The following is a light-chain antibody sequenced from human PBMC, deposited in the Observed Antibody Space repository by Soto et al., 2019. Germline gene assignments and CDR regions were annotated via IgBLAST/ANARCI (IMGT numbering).Light chain of an antibody. V-gene: IGKV3-11*01. J-gene: IGKJ3*01. CDR2: DAS. CDR1: QNIHSF. Sequence: EIVLTQSPATVSLSPGESATLSCRASQNIHSFLAWYQQRPGQAPRLLIYDASFRATAIPARFNGSGSGTDFTLTITRLEPEDFAVYYCQQYGSSLFTFGPGTKVDIK. CDR3: QQYGSSLFT.